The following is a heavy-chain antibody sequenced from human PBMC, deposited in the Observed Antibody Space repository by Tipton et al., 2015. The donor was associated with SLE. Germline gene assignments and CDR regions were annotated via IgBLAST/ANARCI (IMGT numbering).Heavy chain of an antibody. CDR3: ARHWVYYYDSGGYPEY. Sequence: TLSLTCTVSGFSISSYYWGWIRQPPGKGLEWLGTIYHSGTTYYNPSPTSRLTLSIDTFKNQFSLNRSSVTAADTAVYYCARHWVYYYDSGGYPEYWGQGTLVTVSS. CDR1: GFSISSYY. CDR2: IYHSGTT. V-gene: IGHV4-38-2*02. D-gene: IGHD3-22*01. J-gene: IGHJ4*02.